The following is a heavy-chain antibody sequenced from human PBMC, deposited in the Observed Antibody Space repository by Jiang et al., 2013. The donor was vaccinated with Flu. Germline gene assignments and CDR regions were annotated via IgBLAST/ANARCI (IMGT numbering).Heavy chain of an antibody. D-gene: IGHD3-16*02. Sequence: YAQKFQGRVTMTRDTSISTAYMELSRLRSDDTAVYYCASRRSLDYWGQGTLVTVSS. J-gene: IGHJ4*02. CDR3: ASRRSLDY. V-gene: IGHV1-2*02.